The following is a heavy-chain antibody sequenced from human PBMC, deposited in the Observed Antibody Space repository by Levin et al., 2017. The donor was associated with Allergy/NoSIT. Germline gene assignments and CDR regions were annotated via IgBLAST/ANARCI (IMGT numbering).Heavy chain of an antibody. D-gene: IGHD5-12*01. J-gene: IGHJ6*03. V-gene: IGHV1-69*13. CDR1: GGTFSSYA. Sequence: SVKVSCKASGGTFSSYAISWVRQAPGQGLEWMGGIIPIFGTANYAQKFQGRVTITADESTSTAYMELSSLRSEDTAVYYCARAVPGVAMSNYYYYYMDVWGKGTTVTVSS. CDR3: ARAVPGVAMSNYYYYYMDV. CDR2: IIPIFGTA.